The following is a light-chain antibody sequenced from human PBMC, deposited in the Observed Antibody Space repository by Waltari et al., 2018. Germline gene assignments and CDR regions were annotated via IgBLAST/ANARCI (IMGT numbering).Light chain of an antibody. CDR2: EGS. CDR3: CSYAGSRV. V-gene: IGLV2-23*01. Sequence: QSALTQPASVSGSPGQSLTISCPGTSSDVGSSTLVSWYHQHPGKAPKLMIYEGSKRPSGVSNRFSGSKSGNTASLTISGLQAEDEADYYCCSYAGSRVFGTGTKVTVL. CDR1: SSDVGSSTL. J-gene: IGLJ1*01.